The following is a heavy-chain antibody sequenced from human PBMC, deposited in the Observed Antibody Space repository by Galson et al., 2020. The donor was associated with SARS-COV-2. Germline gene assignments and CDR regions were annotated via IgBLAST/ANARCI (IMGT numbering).Heavy chain of an antibody. D-gene: IGHD4-17*01. J-gene: IGHJ4*02. CDR1: GFPFSSYS. Sequence: GGSLRLSCAASGFPFSSYSMNWVRKTPGKGLEWVASISSSSRYIYYADSVKGRFTISRDNAKNSLYLQMNSLRAGDTAVYYCARDLTTVTSISFDYWGQGTLVTVSS. V-gene: IGHV3-21*01. CDR2: ISSSSRYI. CDR3: ARDLTTVTSISFDY.